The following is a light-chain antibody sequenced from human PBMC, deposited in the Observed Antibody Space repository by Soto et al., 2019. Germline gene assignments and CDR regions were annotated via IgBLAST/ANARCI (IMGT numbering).Light chain of an antibody. CDR2: SND. V-gene: IGLV1-44*01. Sequence: QSVLTQPPSASGTPGQRVTISCSGSSSNIGSNTVNWYQQLPGTAPKLLIYSNDQRPSGVPDRFSGSKSGTSASLAISGLLSEDEADYYCAAWGASLNGWVFGGGTKLTVL. CDR3: AAWGASLNGWV. J-gene: IGLJ3*02. CDR1: SSNIGSNT.